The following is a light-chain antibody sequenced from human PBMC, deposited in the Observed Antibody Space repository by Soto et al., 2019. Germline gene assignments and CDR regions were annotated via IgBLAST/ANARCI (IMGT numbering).Light chain of an antibody. Sequence: EIVLTQSPATLSLSPWERATLSCRASQSVSTYLAWYQQKPGQAPRLLIYDAFNRATGVPARFRGSGSGTDFTLTISGLEPEDFSDYYCQQYSNWPLTFGQGTRLEIK. J-gene: IGKJ5*01. CDR3: QQYSNWPLT. CDR1: QSVSTY. CDR2: DAF. V-gene: IGKV3-11*01.